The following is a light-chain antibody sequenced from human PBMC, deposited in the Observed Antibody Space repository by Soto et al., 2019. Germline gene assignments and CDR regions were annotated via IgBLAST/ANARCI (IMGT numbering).Light chain of an antibody. J-gene: IGKJ5*01. CDR3: QQYGSSVT. CDR1: QSVSYRY. CDR2: DAS. V-gene: IGKV3D-20*01. Sequence: EIVLTQSPAVLALSPGERATLSCRASQSVSYRYLAWYQQKPGLAPRLLIYDASSRATGIPDRFSGSGSGTDFTLTISRLEPEDFAVYYCQQYGSSVTFGQGTRLEIK.